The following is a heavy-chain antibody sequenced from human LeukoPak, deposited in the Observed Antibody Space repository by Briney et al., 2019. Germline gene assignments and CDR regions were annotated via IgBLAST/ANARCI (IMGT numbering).Heavy chain of an antibody. V-gene: IGHV4-34*01. CDR1: GGSFSGYY. CDR2: INHSGST. Sequence: SETLSLTCAVYGGSFSGYYWSWIRQPPGKGLEWIGEINHSGSTNYNPSLKSRVTISVDTSKDQFSLKLSSVTAADTAVYYCARRIVRIAARRGYFDYWGQGTLVTVSS. D-gene: IGHD6-6*01. J-gene: IGHJ4*02. CDR3: ARRIVRIAARRGYFDY.